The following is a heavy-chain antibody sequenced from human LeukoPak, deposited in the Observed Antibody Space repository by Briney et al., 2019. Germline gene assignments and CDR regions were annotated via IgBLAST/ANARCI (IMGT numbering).Heavy chain of an antibody. CDR1: GFTFSSYG. V-gene: IGHV3-30*18. CDR3: ANEYGVYYFDY. J-gene: IGHJ4*02. D-gene: IGHD4-17*01. CDR2: ISYDGSNK. Sequence: GGSLRLSCAASGFTFSSYGMHWVRQAPGKGLEWVAVISYDGSNKYYADSVKGRFTISRDNSKSTLYLQMNSLRAEDTAVYYCANEYGVYYFDYWGQGTLVTVSS.